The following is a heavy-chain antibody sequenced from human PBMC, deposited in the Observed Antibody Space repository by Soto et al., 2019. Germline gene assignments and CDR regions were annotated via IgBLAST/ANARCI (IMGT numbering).Heavy chain of an antibody. CDR1: GGSISSSSYY. J-gene: IGHJ4*02. CDR3: ARHAAQVEDFWSGYFMGHFDY. CDR2: IYYSGST. D-gene: IGHD3-3*01. V-gene: IGHV4-39*01. Sequence: PSETLSLTCTVSGGSISSSSYYWGWIRQPPGKGLEWIGSIYYSGSTYYNPSLKSRVTISVDTSKNQFSLKLSSVTAADTAVYYCARHAAQVEDFWSGYFMGHFDYWGQGTLVTVSS.